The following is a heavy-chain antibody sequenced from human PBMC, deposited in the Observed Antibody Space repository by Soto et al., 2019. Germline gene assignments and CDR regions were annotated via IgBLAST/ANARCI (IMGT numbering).Heavy chain of an antibody. V-gene: IGHV1-69*13. CDR1: GGTFSSYA. J-gene: IGHJ6*02. Sequence: ASVKVSCKASGGTFSSYAISWVRRAPGQGLEWMGGIIPIFGTANYAQKFQGRVTITADESTSTAYMELCSLRSEDTAVYYCASRYYYDSSGYPVGYYGMDVWGQGTTVTVSS. D-gene: IGHD3-22*01. CDR2: IIPIFGTA. CDR3: ASRYYYDSSGYPVGYYGMDV.